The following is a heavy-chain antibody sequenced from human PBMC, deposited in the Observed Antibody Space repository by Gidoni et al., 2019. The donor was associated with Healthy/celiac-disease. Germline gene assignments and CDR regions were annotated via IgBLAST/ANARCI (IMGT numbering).Heavy chain of an antibody. CDR2: INPSGGST. Sequence: QVQLVQSGAEVKKPGASLTVPCKASGYTFTTYYMHWVRQAPGQGLEWMGIINPSGGSTSYAQKFQGRVTMTRDTSTSTVYMELSSLRSEDTAVYYCARGAGGSYVGENWFDPWGQGTLVTVSS. D-gene: IGHD1-26*01. CDR3: ARGAGGSYVGENWFDP. V-gene: IGHV1-46*01. J-gene: IGHJ5*02. CDR1: GYTFTTYY.